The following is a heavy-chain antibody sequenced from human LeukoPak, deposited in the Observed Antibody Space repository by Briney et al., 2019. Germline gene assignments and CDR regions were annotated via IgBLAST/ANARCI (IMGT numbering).Heavy chain of an antibody. CDR3: ARGADCSGGSCYLDY. Sequence: GGSLRLSCAASGFTFSNYSMNWVRQAPGKGLEWVSSISSSSSYIYYADSVKGRFTISRDNAKNSLYLQMNSLRAEDTAVYYCARGADCSGGSCYLDYWGQGTLVTVSS. CDR1: GFTFSNYS. CDR2: ISSSSSYI. D-gene: IGHD2-15*01. J-gene: IGHJ4*02. V-gene: IGHV3-21*01.